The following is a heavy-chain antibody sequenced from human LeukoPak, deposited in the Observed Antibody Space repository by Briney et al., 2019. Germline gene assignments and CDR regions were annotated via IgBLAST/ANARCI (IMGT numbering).Heavy chain of an antibody. CDR2: VNQGGTEK. CDR1: GFTFSSQW. Sequence: GGSLRLSCAASGFTFSSQWMGWVRQAPGKGLEWVANVNQGGTEKFYVDSVKGRFTISRDNAENSLYPQMNRLRAEDTAVYYCVREHYFYHMDGWGEGTTVTVSS. V-gene: IGHV3-7*01. CDR3: VREHYFYHMDG. J-gene: IGHJ6*03.